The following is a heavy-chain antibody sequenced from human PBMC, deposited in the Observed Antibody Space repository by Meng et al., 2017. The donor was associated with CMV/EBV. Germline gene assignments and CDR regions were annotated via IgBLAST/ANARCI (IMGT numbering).Heavy chain of an antibody. CDR2: INPNSGGT. Sequence: QGQLMQPGAGGKKPAASVKVSCKASGYTFTGYYMPWVRQAPGQGLEWMGWINPNSGGTNYAQKFQGRVTMTRDTSISTAYMELSRLRSDDTAVYYCARDLGDTAIYWGQGTLVTVSS. CDR1: GYTFTGYY. J-gene: IGHJ4*02. V-gene: IGHV1-2*02. CDR3: ARDLGDTAIY. D-gene: IGHD5-18*01.